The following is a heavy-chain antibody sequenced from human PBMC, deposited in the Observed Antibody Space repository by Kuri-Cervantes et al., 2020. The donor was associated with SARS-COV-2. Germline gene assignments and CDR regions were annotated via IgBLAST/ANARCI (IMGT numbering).Heavy chain of an antibody. CDR2: IYRNGDT. Sequence: GGSLRLSCAVSGVTVTDSHMNWVRQAPGKGLEWVGDIYRNGDTYYADSVKGRFTISRDNAKNSLYLQMNSLRAEDTAVYYCARGEGSGSYYNPLAYDYWGQGTLVTVSS. CDR3: ARGEGSGSYYNPLAYDY. J-gene: IGHJ4*02. V-gene: IGHV3-69-1*02. CDR1: GVTVTDSH. D-gene: IGHD3-10*01.